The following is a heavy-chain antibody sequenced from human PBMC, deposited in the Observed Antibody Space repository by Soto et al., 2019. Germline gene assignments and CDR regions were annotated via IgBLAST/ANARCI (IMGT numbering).Heavy chain of an antibody. J-gene: IGHJ3*02. D-gene: IGHD3-16*02. CDR2: INSDGSST. V-gene: IGHV3-74*01. CDR1: GFTFSSYW. CDR3: VRVSYYYSWGSYPKENAFDI. Sequence: GGSLRLSCAASGFTFSSYWMHWVRQAPGKGLVWVSRINSDGSSTSYADFVKGRFTISRDNANNSLYLQMNSLSAEDTAVYYCVRVSYYYSWGSYPKENAFDIWGQGTMVTVSS.